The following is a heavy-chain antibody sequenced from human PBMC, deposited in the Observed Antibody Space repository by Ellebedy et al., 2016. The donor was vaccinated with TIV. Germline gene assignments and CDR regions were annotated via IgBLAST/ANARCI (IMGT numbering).Heavy chain of an antibody. V-gene: IGHV4-39*01. CDR3: ARKGIRFLEWLPDYYYYGMDV. CDR1: GGSISSSSYY. CDR2: IYYSGST. J-gene: IGHJ6*02. D-gene: IGHD3-3*01. Sequence: SETLSLTXTVSGGSISSSSYYWGWIRQPPGKGLEWIGSIYYSGSTYYNPSLKSRVTISVDTSKNQFSLKLSSVTAADTAVYYCARKGIRFLEWLPDYYYYGMDVWGQGTTVTVSS.